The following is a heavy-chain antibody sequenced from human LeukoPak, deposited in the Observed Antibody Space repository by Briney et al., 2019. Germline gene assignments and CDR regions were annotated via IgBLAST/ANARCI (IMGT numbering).Heavy chain of an antibody. CDR3: AKVSQYYESSGHIDN. Sequence: PGRSLRLSCAASGFTFDDYAMHWVRQVPGKGLEWVSGISWNSDSIGYADSVKGRFTISRDNAKNSLYLQMNSLRAEDTAIYYCAKVSQYYESSGHIDNWGQGTLVTVSS. J-gene: IGHJ4*02. V-gene: IGHV3-9*01. CDR2: ISWNSDSI. CDR1: GFTFDDYA. D-gene: IGHD3-22*01.